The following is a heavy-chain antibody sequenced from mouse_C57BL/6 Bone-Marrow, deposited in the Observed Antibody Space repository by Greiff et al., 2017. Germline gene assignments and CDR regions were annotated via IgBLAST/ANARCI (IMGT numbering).Heavy chain of an antibody. CDR2: IDPEDGDT. Sequence: EVQLQQSGAELVRPGASVKLSCTASGFNIKDDYIHWVKQRPEQGLEWIGRIDPEDGDTEYAPKFQGKATMTADTSANTAYLQLSSLTSEDTAVYYCRWLLYAVDYWGQGTSVTVSS. V-gene: IGHV14-1*01. CDR3: RWLLYAVDY. CDR1: GFNIKDDY. J-gene: IGHJ4*01. D-gene: IGHD2-3*01.